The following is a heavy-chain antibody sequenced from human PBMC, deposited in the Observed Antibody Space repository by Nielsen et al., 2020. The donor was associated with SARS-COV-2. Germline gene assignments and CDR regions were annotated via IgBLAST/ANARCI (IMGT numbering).Heavy chain of an antibody. CDR1: GGSISSGDYY. V-gene: IGHV4-30-4*01. D-gene: IGHD6-6*01. J-gene: IGHJ6*03. CDR3: ARLGVIAARLTEYYYYYMDV. CDR2: IYYSGST. Sequence: SETLSLTCSVSGGSISSGDYYWSWIRQPPGKGLEWIGYIYYSGSTYYNPSLKSRVTISVDTSKNQFSLKLSSVTAADTAVYYCARLGVIAARLTEYYYYYMDVWGKGTTVTVSS.